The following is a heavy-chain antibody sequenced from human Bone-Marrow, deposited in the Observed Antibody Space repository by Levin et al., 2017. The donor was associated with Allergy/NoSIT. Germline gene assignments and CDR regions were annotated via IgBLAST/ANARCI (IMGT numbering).Heavy chain of an antibody. D-gene: IGHD1-20*01. Sequence: NPSETLSLTCTVSGDSINNTNHYWSWIRQPAGKGLEWIGRMFAGGAATYNRSLRSRVTISIDTSKNQFSLKLTSVTAADTAVYYCARDETFNCWHTGWFDPWGQGTLVTVSS. V-gene: IGHV4-61*02. CDR1: GDSINNTNHY. CDR3: ARDETFNCWHTGWFDP. CDR2: MFAGGAA. J-gene: IGHJ5*02.